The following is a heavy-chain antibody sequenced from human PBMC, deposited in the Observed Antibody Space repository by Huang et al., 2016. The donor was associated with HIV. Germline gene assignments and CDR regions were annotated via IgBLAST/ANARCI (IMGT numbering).Heavy chain of an antibody. CDR1: GFPFSTFG. CDR3: AKGGAGYHNGPEY. V-gene: IGHV3-30*02. J-gene: IGHJ4*02. Sequence: QVRLVESGGGVVQPGGSLTLSCEASGFPFSTFGMHWVRQATGKGLEWVANIRFDGNKKVYEESLKGRFTIFRENSKNTVYLEMNSLTGEDTAMYFCAKGGAGYHNGPEYWGQGTQVIVS. D-gene: IGHD2-8*01. CDR2: IRFDGNKK.